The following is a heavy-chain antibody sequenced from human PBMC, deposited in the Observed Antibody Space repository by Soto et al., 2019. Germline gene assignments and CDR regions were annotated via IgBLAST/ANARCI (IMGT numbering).Heavy chain of an antibody. Sequence: QITLKESGPTLVKPTQTLTLTCTFSGFSLNTGGLGVGWIRQPPGKALEWLALIYWDGDTRYSPSLKSRLSITKDTSINQVVLTMTNMDPMDSATYYCVHSRCGGDCLRSYSPHSYYVLDVWGQGTTVTVSS. D-gene: IGHD2-21*02. V-gene: IGHV2-5*02. CDR2: IYWDGDT. J-gene: IGHJ6*01. CDR3: VHSRCGGDCLRSYSPHSYYVLDV. CDR1: GFSLNTGGLG.